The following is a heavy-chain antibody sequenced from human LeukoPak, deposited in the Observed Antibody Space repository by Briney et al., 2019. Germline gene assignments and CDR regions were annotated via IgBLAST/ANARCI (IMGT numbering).Heavy chain of an antibody. CDR1: GFTVSSNY. CDR3: ARAFLYGDYADY. D-gene: IGHD4-17*01. CDR2: IYSGGST. Sequence: GGSLRLSCAASGFTVSSNYMSWVRQAPGKGLEWVSVIYSGGSTYYADSVKGRFTISRDNSKNTLYLQMGSLRAEDMAVYYCARAFLYGDYADYWGQGTLVTVSS. J-gene: IGHJ4*02. V-gene: IGHV3-66*01.